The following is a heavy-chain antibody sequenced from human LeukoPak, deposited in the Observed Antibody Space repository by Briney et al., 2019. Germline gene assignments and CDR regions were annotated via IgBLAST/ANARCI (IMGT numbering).Heavy chain of an antibody. CDR2: INPNSGGT. J-gene: IGHJ5*02. D-gene: IGHD2-2*02. V-gene: IGHV1-2*02. CDR1: GYTFTGYY. CDR3: ARGFCSSTSCYTREWYWFDP. Sequence: ASVKVSCKASGYTFTGYYMHWVRQAPGQGLEWMGWINPNSGGTNYAQKFQGRVTMTRDTSISTAYMELSRLRSDDTAVYYCARGFCSSTSCYTREWYWFDPWGQGTLVTVSS.